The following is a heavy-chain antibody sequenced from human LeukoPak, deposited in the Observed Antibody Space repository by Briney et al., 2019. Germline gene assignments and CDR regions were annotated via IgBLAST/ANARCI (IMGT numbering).Heavy chain of an antibody. Sequence: PGGSLRLSCAASGFTVSSNYMSWVRQAPGKGLEWVSVIYSGGSTYYADSVKGRFTISRDNSKNTQYLQMNSLRAEDTAVYYCARDYYGSGSYTQHWGQGTLVTVSS. D-gene: IGHD3-10*01. V-gene: IGHV3-66*01. J-gene: IGHJ1*01. CDR3: ARDYYGSGSYTQH. CDR1: GFTVSSNY. CDR2: IYSGGST.